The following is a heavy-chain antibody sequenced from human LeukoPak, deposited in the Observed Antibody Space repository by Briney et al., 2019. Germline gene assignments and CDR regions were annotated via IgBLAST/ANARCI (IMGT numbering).Heavy chain of an antibody. CDR3: AKVAEWLDFDY. Sequence: PGGSLRLSCAASGFTVSSNYMSWVRQAPGKGLEWVSVIYSGGSTYYADSVKGRFTISRDNSKNTLYLQMNSLRAEDTAVYHCAKVAEWLDFDYWGQGTLVTVSS. CDR1: GFTVSSNY. V-gene: IGHV3-53*01. J-gene: IGHJ4*02. CDR2: IYSGGST. D-gene: IGHD5-24*01.